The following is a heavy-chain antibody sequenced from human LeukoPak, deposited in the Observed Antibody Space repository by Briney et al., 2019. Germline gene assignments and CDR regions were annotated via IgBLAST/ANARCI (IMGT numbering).Heavy chain of an antibody. V-gene: IGHV4-39*07. CDR1: GGSISSSSYY. Sequence: SETLSLTCTVSGGSISSSSYYWGWIRQPPGKGLEWIGGIYYSGSTYYNASLKSRVTISIDTSKNQFSLNLSSVTAADTAVYYCARDLDGFGAFDIWGQGTMVTVSS. CDR2: IYYSGST. CDR3: ARDLDGFGAFDI. D-gene: IGHD3-16*01. J-gene: IGHJ3*02.